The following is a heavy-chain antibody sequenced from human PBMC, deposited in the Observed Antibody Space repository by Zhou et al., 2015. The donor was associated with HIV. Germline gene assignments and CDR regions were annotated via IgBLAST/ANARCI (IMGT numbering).Heavy chain of an antibody. D-gene: IGHD2-2*01. J-gene: IGHJ6*03. CDR3: ARGNYCSSTSCYADYYYYMDV. V-gene: IGHV1-69*01. Sequence: QVQLVQSGAEVKKPGSSVKVSCKASGGTFSSYAISWVRQAPGQGLEWMGGIIPIFGTANYAQKFQGRVTITADESTSTAYMELSSLRSEDTAVYYCARGNYCSSTSCYADYYYYMDVWGKGTTVTVSS. CDR1: GGTFSSYA. CDR2: IIPIFGTA.